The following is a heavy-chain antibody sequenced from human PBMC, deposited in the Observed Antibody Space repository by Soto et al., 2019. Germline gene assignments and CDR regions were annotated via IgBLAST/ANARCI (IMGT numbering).Heavy chain of an antibody. CDR1: GGSLSGATYS. CDR2: IFPSGTT. Sequence: PSETLSLTCGVSGGSLSGATYSWNWIRQTPGKGLEWIGYIFPSGTTYYNPSLGSRVTISIDVSKNQFSLSLRSLTAADTAVYYCARSREFDYWSQGTLVTVSS. J-gene: IGHJ4*02. V-gene: IGHV4-30-2*01. CDR3: ARSREFDY.